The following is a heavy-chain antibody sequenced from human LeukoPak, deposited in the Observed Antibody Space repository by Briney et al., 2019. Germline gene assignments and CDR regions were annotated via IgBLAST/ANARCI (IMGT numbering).Heavy chain of an antibody. CDR1: GFNFHSYS. CDR3: ARGLQWGFDW. D-gene: IGHD6-19*01. Sequence: GGSLRLSCEASGFNFHSYSMNGVRQAPGKGLDWVAYITGSSTPIYYGESEEGRVTIHRDNLKNSLYLEMKRQRGEDTAVYYCARGLQWGFDWWGEGVLVTDSS. J-gene: IGHJ4*02. V-gene: IGHV3-48*01. CDR2: ITGSSTPI.